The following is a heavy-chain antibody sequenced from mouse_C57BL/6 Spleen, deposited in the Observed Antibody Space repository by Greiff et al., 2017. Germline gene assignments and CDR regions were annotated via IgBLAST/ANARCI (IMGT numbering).Heavy chain of an antibody. CDR3: VRQNYGSRAWFAY. Sequence: EVMLVESGGGLVQPKGSLKLSCAASGFSFNTYAMNWVRQAPGKGLEWVARIRSKSNNYATYYADSVKDRFTISRDDSESMLYLQMNNLKTEDTAMYYCVRQNYGSRAWFAYWGQGTLVTVSA. D-gene: IGHD1-1*01. V-gene: IGHV10-1*01. CDR2: IRSKSNNYAT. CDR1: GFSFNTYA. J-gene: IGHJ3*01.